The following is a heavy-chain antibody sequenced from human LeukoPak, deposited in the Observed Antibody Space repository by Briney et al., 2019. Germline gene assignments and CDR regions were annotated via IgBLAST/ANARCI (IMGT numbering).Heavy chain of an antibody. CDR1: GFTFSNFG. CDR2: VLYDGSRK. CDR3: ANFDGSSQAFHL. Sequence: GGSLRLSCAASGFTFSNFGMHWVRQAPGKGLEWVAAVLYDGSRKFYSDSVKGRFSIYRDNSNYTLFVQMHSLRPDDTAVYYCANFDGSSQAFHLWGQGTMVTVSS. D-gene: IGHD6-13*01. J-gene: IGHJ3*01. V-gene: IGHV3-30*18.